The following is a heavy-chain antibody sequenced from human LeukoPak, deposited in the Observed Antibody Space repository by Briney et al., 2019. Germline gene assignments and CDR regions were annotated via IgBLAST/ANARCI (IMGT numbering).Heavy chain of an antibody. D-gene: IGHD2-15*01. J-gene: IGHJ4*02. CDR3: AKAELVGAAGAVGY. CDR2: ISGSGGST. CDR1: RFTFSSFA. V-gene: IGHV3-23*01. Sequence: GGSLRLSCTASRFTFSSFAMSWVRQAPGKGLEWVSAISGSGGSTYYADSVKGRFSISRDNSKNTLYLQMNSLRAEDTAVYYCAKAELVGAAGAVGYWGQGTLVTVSS.